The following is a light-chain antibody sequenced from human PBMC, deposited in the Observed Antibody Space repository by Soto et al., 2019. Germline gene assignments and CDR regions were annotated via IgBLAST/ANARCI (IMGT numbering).Light chain of an antibody. J-gene: IGKJ3*01. CDR1: QTINTY. V-gene: IGKV1-39*01. CDR2: RAS. Sequence: DIHMTQSPSSLPASIGYRFTITCRASQTINTYLNWYQQGAGKAPKLLISRASSLQTGVPSRFIGSGSGTDCTLTISSLQPEDFATYFCRQTYSSPRTFGPGTKVDIK. CDR3: RQTYSSPRT.